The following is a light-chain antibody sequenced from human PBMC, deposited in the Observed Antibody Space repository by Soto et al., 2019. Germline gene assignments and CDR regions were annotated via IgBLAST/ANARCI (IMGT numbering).Light chain of an antibody. Sequence: DIQMTQSPSSVSASVGDRVTITCRASQDIGSWLAWYQQKPGKAPNLLIYAASSLQSGVPSRFSGSGSRTDFTLTITRLQPEYSATYFCQQANSFPLTFGPGTTVNIK. J-gene: IGKJ3*01. V-gene: IGKV1-12*01. CDR3: QQANSFPLT. CDR2: AAS. CDR1: QDIGSW.